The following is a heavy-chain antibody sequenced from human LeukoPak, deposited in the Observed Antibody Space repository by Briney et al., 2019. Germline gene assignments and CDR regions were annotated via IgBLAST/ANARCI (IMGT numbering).Heavy chain of an antibody. V-gene: IGHV1-2*02. CDR2: INPNSGGT. Sequence: ASVMVSCKASGYTFTGYYMHWVRQAPGQGLEWMGWINPNSGGTNYAQKFQGRVTMTRDTSISTAYMELSRLRSDDTAVYYCARVEMATIREFDYWGQGTLVTVSS. D-gene: IGHD5-24*01. J-gene: IGHJ4*02. CDR1: GYTFTGYY. CDR3: ARVEMATIREFDY.